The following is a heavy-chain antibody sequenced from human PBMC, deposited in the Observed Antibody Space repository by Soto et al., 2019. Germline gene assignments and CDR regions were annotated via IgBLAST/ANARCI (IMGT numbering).Heavy chain of an antibody. Sequence: EVQLVESGGGLVKPGGSLRLSCAASGFTFSSYSMKWVRQAPGKGLEWVSSISSSSSYIYYADSVKGRFTISRDNAKNSLYLQMNSLRAEDTAVYYCARDMGYGDQYFQHWGQGTLVTVSS. CDR1: GFTFSSYS. CDR3: ARDMGYGDQYFQH. CDR2: ISSSSSYI. D-gene: IGHD4-17*01. V-gene: IGHV3-21*01. J-gene: IGHJ1*01.